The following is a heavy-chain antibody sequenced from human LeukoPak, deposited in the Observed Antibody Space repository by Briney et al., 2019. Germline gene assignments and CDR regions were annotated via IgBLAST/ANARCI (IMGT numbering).Heavy chain of an antibody. J-gene: IGHJ4*02. CDR3: AREVYVDTAMAFFDY. Sequence: PSETLSLTCTVSGGSISSYYWSWIRQPPGKGLEWIGYIYYSGSINYNPSLKSRVTISVDTSKNQFSLKLSSVTAADTAVYYCAREVYVDTAMAFFDYWGQGTLVTVSS. V-gene: IGHV4-59*01. CDR1: GGSISSYY. D-gene: IGHD5-18*01. CDR2: IYYSGSI.